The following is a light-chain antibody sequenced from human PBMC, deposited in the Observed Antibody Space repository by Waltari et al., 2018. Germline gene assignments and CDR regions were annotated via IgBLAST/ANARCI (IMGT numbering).Light chain of an antibody. Sequence: QSALTQPASVSGSPGQSITIPCTGTSSDVGGYNIVPWYQQHPGKAPKLMIYEGSKRPSGVSNRFSGSKSGNTASLTISGLQAEDEADYYCCSYAGSSTWVFGGGTKLTVL. CDR1: SSDVGGYNI. CDR3: CSYAGSSTWV. J-gene: IGLJ3*02. CDR2: EGS. V-gene: IGLV2-23*01.